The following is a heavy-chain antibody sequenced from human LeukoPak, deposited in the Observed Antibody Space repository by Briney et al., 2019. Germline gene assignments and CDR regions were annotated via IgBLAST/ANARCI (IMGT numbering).Heavy chain of an antibody. Sequence: SETLSLTCTVSGGSLSSYYWSWIRQPPGKGLEWIGYIYYSGSTNYNPSLKSRVTISVDTSKNQFSLKLSSVTAADTAVYYCARDRYYDSSGYYFLDYWGQGTLVTVSS. CDR2: IYYSGST. D-gene: IGHD3-22*01. CDR1: GGSLSSYY. V-gene: IGHV4-59*01. J-gene: IGHJ4*02. CDR3: ARDRYYDSSGYYFLDY.